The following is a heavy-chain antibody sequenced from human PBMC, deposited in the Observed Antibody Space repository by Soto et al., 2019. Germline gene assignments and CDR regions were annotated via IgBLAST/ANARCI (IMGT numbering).Heavy chain of an antibody. Sequence: EVQLVESGGGLVQPGESLRLSCATSGFTFSNFDMHWVRQVPGKGLEWVSAIGAARDPYYLGSVKGRFTISRENAQNSVYLQMNDLRAGDSVVYYCARAYTGRLPRRADYYYAMDVWGQGTTVTVSS. CDR1: GFTFSNFD. CDR2: IGAARDP. D-gene: IGHD2-2*02. CDR3: ARAYTGRLPRRADYYYAMDV. J-gene: IGHJ6*02. V-gene: IGHV3-13*05.